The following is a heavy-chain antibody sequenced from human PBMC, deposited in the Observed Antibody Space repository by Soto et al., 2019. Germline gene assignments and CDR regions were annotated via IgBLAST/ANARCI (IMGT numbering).Heavy chain of an antibody. CDR2: VYHSGST. D-gene: IGHD2-2*01. CDR3: ARDPSYQLPTD. Sequence: SETLSLTCVVSGGSISSDNWWTWVRQPPDRGLEWIGEVYHSGSTNYNPSLKSRVIISVDKSQNQFSLMLSSVSAADTAVYYCARDPSYQLPTDWGHGTLVTVSS. V-gene: IGHV4-4*02. J-gene: IGHJ4*01. CDR1: GGSISSDNW.